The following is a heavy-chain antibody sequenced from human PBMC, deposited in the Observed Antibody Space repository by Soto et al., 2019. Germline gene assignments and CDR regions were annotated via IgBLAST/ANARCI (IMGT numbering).Heavy chain of an antibody. J-gene: IGHJ6*02. Sequence: EVQLVESGGGLIQPGGSLRLSCAASGFTVSSNYMSWVRQAPGKGLEWVSVIYSGGSTYYADSVKGRFTISRDNSKNTLYLQMNSLRAEDMAVYYCARAIDYGDYPLGGMDVWGQGTTVTVSS. D-gene: IGHD4-17*01. CDR1: GFTVSSNY. CDR3: ARAIDYGDYPLGGMDV. CDR2: IYSGGST. V-gene: IGHV3-53*01.